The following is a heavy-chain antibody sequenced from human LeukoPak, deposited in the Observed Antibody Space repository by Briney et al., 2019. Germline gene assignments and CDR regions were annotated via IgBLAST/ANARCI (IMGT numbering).Heavy chain of an antibody. V-gene: IGHV1-69*13. J-gene: IGHJ6*03. CDR2: IIPIFGTA. Sequence: GASVKVSCKASGYTFTDYAISWVRQAPGQGLEWMGGIIPIFGTANYAQKFQGRVTITADESTSTAYMGLSSLRSEDTAVYYCARGVGAPYYYYYMDVWAKGPRSPSP. CDR1: GYTFTDYA. CDR3: ARGVGAPYYYYYMDV. D-gene: IGHD1-26*01.